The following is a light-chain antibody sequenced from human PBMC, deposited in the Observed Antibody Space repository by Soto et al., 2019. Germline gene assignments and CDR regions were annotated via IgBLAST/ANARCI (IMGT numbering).Light chain of an antibody. V-gene: IGLV1-47*01. CDR3: AAWDDSLSGLV. CDR2: RNN. Sequence: QSILTQPPSASGTPGQRVTISCSGSSSNIGGNYVFWYQQLPGTAPKLLVYRNNLRPSGVPDRFSGSKSGTSASLVISGLRSEDEADYYCAAWDDSLSGLVFGGGTQLTVL. CDR1: SSNIGGNY. J-gene: IGLJ2*01.